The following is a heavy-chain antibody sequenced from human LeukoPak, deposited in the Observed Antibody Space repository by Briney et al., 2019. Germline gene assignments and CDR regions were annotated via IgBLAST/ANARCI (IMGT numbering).Heavy chain of an antibody. CDR2: ISGSGGST. V-gene: IGHV3-23*01. CDR3: AKDPYYYDSSGYYDY. J-gene: IGHJ4*02. CDR1: GLTFSSYA. D-gene: IGHD3-22*01. Sequence: SGGSLRLSCAASGLTFSSYAMSWVRQAPGKGLEWVSAISGSGGSTYYADSVKGRFTISRDNSKNTLYLQMNSLRAEDTAVYYCAKDPYYYDSSGYYDYWGQGTLVTVSS.